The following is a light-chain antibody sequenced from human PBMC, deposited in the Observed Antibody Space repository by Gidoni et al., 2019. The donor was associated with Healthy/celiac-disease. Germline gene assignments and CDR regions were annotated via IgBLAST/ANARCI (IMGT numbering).Light chain of an antibody. J-gene: IGKJ2*01. CDR3: QQSYSTPYT. CDR1: QSISSY. V-gene: IGKV1-39*01. Sequence: DIQMTQSPSSLSASVGDRVTITCRASQSISSYLNWYQHKPGKAPKLLIYSASSLQSGVPSRFSGSGSGTDFTLTISSLQPEDFATYSFQQSYSTPYTFXQXTKLEIK. CDR2: SAS.